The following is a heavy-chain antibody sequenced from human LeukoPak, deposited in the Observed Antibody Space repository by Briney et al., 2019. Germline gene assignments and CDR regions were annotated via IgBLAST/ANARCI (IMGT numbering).Heavy chain of an antibody. D-gene: IGHD6-13*01. Sequence: GGSLRLSCAAPGFTFPSYAMSWVRQTQEKGLEWVANIKQDGSETVYVDSVKGRFTISRDNAQSSLYLQMNSLRAEDTAVYYCARDPYSSSWSYGMDVWGQGTTVTVSS. J-gene: IGHJ6*02. V-gene: IGHV3-7*05. CDR3: ARDPYSSSWSYGMDV. CDR1: GFTFPSYA. CDR2: IKQDGSET.